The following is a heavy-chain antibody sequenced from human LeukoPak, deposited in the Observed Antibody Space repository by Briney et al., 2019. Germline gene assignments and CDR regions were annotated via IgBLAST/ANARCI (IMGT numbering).Heavy chain of an antibody. CDR3: AKMLVPSPYYFDY. CDR2: ISGSGGST. J-gene: IGHJ4*02. Sequence: GGSLRLSCAASGFTFSSYAVSWVRQAPGKGLEWVSAISGSGGSTYYADSVKGRFTISRDNSKNTLYLQMNSLRAEDTAVYYCAKMLVPSPYYFDYWGQGTLVTVSS. V-gene: IGHV3-23*01. CDR1: GFTFSSYA. D-gene: IGHD2-8*01.